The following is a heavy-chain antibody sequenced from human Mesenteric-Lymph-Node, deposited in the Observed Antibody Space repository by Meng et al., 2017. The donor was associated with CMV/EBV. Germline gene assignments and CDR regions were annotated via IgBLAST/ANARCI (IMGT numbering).Heavy chain of an antibody. Sequence: SETLSLTCAIYNGSFSGFYWNWIRQTPGKGLEWIGEIHHGGTTSYNPSLKSRVTISVDTSKNQFSLKVNSVTAADTAVYYCARGALRYFGSWGQGTLVTVSS. D-gene: IGHD3-9*01. CDR3: ARGALRYFGS. CDR2: IHHGGTT. J-gene: IGHJ4*02. V-gene: IGHV4-34*01. CDR1: NGSFSGFY.